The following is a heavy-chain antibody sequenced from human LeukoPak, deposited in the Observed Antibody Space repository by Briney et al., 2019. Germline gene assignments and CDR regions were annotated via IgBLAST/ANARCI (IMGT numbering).Heavy chain of an antibody. D-gene: IGHD6-13*01. Sequence: ASVKVSCKASGYTFTSYHIHWVRQAPGQGLEWMGTINPSGGSTSYAQKFQVRVTMTRDTSTSTVYMELSSLRSEDTAVYYCAREGSSSWYGWFDPWGQGTLVTVSS. CDR1: GYTFTSYH. CDR3: AREGSSSWYGWFDP. V-gene: IGHV1-46*01. CDR2: INPSGGST. J-gene: IGHJ5*02.